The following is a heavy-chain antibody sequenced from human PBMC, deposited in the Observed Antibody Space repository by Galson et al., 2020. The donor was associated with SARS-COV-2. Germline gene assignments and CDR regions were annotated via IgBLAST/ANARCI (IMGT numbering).Heavy chain of an antibody. Sequence: PSETLSLTCAVYSGTFSGYYWNWIRQPPGKGLEWIGEINNSGTTNYNPSLRSRVTISVDTSKSQFSLRLTSVTAADTAVYYCARGRNPRDDVTLLWFYRIASTGVFDYWGLGTLVTVSS. V-gene: IGHV4-34*01. J-gene: IGHJ4*02. CDR1: SGTFSGYY. D-gene: IGHD6-13*01. CDR2: INNSGTT. CDR3: ARGRNPRDDVTLLWFYRIASTGVFDY.